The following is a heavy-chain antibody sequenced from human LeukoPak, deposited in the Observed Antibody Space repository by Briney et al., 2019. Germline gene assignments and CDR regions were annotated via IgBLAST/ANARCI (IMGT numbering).Heavy chain of an antibody. CDR1: GYTFTSYD. V-gene: IGHV1-8*01. D-gene: IGHD2-15*01. J-gene: IGHJ5*02. CDR2: MNPNSGNT. Sequence: GASVKVSCKASGYTFTSYDINWVRQAPGQGLEWMGWMNPNSGNTGYAKKFQGRVTMTRNTSISTAYMELSSLRSEDTAVYYCARAGGGYCSGGSCYAFDPWGQGTLVTVSS. CDR3: ARAGGGYCSGGSCYAFDP.